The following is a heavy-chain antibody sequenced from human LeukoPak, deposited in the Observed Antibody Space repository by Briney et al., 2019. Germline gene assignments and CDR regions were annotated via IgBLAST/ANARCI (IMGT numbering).Heavy chain of an antibody. CDR1: GFTFSSYG. J-gene: IGHJ6*03. D-gene: IGHD3-22*01. CDR3: AKDWYYYDSSGLPGGENYYYYYYMDV. V-gene: IGHV3-30*02. CDR2: IRYDGSNK. Sequence: GGSLRLSCAASGFTFSSYGMHWVRQAPGKGLEWVAFIRYDGSNKYYADSVKGRFTISRDNSKNTLYLQMNSLRAEDTAVYYCAKDWYYYDSSGLPGGENYYYYYYMDVWGKGTTVTISS.